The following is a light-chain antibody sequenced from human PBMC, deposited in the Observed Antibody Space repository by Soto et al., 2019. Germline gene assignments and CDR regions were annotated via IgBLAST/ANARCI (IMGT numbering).Light chain of an antibody. Sequence: QSVLTQPPSASGTPGQRVTISCSGSSSNIGSNYVYWYQQLPGTAPKLLIYRNNQRPSGVPDRFSGSKSGTSASLAISGLRSEDEADYYCAAWDDSLSGRVFGTGIKVTVL. J-gene: IGLJ1*01. CDR1: SSNIGSNY. V-gene: IGLV1-47*01. CDR3: AAWDDSLSGRV. CDR2: RNN.